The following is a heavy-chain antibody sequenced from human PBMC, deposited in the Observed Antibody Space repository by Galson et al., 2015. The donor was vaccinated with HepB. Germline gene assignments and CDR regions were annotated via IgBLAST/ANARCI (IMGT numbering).Heavy chain of an antibody. V-gene: IGHV3-64D*06. CDR3: VKGAREIFGIVILDFYYGMDV. CDR2: INNNGGRT. J-gene: IGHJ6*02. D-gene: IGHD3-3*01. Sequence: SLRLSCAASGFTFSNHAMQWVRQAPGKGLDYVSGINNNGGRTDYADSVKGRFIISRDNFKNTLFLQRSSLRGEDTAVYYCVKGAREIFGIVILDFYYGMDVWGQGTTVTVSS. CDR1: GFTFSNHA.